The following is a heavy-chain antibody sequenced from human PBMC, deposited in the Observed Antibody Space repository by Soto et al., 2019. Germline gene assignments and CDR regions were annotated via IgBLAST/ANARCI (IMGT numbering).Heavy chain of an antibody. CDR1: GYTFTSYD. CDR3: ARGGVSFLVPAAITSFSGYYYMDV. J-gene: IGHJ6*03. V-gene: IGHV1-8*01. D-gene: IGHD2-2*01. Sequence: GASVKVSCKASGYTFTSYDINWVRQATGQGLEWMGWMNPNSGNTGYAQKFQGRVTMTRNTSISTAYMELSSLRSEDTAVYYCARGGVSFLVPAAITSFSGYYYMDVWGKGTTVTVSS. CDR2: MNPNSGNT.